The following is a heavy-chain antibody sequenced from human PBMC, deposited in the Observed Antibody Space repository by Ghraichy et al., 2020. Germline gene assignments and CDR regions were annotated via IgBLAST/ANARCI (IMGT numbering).Heavy chain of an antibody. Sequence: GGSLRLSCAGSGFTFSSYEMNWVRQAPGKGLEWVSYIRGTTSAIYYADSVKSRFTMSRDNAKSSLYLQMNSLRAEDTADYYCARDEADVAIDFWGRGTLVTVSS. CDR3: ARDEADVAIDF. V-gene: IGHV3-48*03. D-gene: IGHD5-12*01. CDR2: IRGTTSAI. CDR1: GFTFSSYE. J-gene: IGHJ4*02.